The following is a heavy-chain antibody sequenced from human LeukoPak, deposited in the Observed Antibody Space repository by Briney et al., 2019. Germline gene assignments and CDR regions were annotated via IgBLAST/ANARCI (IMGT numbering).Heavy chain of an antibody. CDR2: NHGGST. CDR3: ARGQRSRGSGSYYSF. Sequence: NHGGSTNYTPSLKSRVTISVDTSKNQFSLKLSSVTAADTAVYYCARGQRSRGSGSYYSFWGQGTLVTVSS. V-gene: IGHV4-34*01. J-gene: IGHJ4*02. D-gene: IGHD3-10*01.